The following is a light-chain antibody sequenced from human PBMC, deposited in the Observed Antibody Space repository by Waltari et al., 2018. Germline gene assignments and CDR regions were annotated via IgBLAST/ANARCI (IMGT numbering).Light chain of an antibody. CDR3: MQSLQLWT. J-gene: IGKJ1*01. CDR2: EGS. Sequence: DIVLTQTPLSLSVTPGQPASISYKSSHSLRHTDGTTYLYWFLQRPGQSPQLLIYEGSNRFSGVSERCSGSGSGTDFTLKISRVEAEDVGVYYCMQSLQLWTFGQGTKVESK. V-gene: IGKV2D-29*02. CDR1: HSLRHTDGTTY.